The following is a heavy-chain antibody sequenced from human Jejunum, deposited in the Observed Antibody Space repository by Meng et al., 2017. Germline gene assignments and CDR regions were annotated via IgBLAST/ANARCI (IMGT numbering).Heavy chain of an antibody. V-gene: IGHV3-72*01. CDR2: TRNKAHNYVI. CDR3: ARLMVATINAFEI. CDR1: GFTFSDYY. J-gene: IGHJ3*02. Sequence: GESLKISCAASGFTFSDYYMDWVRQAPGKGLEWVGRTRNKAHNYVIEHAASVKDRFTISRDDSKSSLYLQLDSLKTEDTAIYYCARLMVATINAFEIWGRGTMVTVSS. D-gene: IGHD5-12*01.